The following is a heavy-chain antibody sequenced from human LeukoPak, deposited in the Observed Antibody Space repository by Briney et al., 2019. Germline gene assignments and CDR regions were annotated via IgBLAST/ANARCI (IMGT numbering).Heavy chain of an antibody. Sequence: SETLSLTCTVSGGSISSYYWSWIRQPPGKGLEWIGYIYYSGSTNYNPSLKSRVTISLDTSKNQFSLKLGSVTAADTAVYHCARAVYSLHYFDYWGQGTLVTVSS. V-gene: IGHV4-59*01. CDR2: IYYSGST. CDR3: ARAVYSLHYFDY. CDR1: GGSISSYY. D-gene: IGHD4-11*01. J-gene: IGHJ4*02.